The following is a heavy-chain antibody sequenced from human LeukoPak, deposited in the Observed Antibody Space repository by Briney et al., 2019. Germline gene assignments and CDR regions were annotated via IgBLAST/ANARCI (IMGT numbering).Heavy chain of an antibody. J-gene: IGHJ5*02. D-gene: IGHD6-13*01. Sequence: GGSLRLSCAASGFTFSSYAMHWVRQAPGKGLEWVAVISYDGSNKYYADSVKGRFTISRDNSKNTLYLQMNSLRAEDTAVYYCARGVYSSSLVWFDPWGQGTLVTVSS. CDR3: ARGVYSSSLVWFDP. CDR1: GFTFSSYA. CDR2: ISYDGSNK. V-gene: IGHV3-30*04.